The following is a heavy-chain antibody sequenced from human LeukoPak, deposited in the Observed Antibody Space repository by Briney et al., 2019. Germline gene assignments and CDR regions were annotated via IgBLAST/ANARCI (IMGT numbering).Heavy chain of an antibody. CDR2: INWNGGST. CDR1: GFTFDDHG. D-gene: IGHD3-10*01. Sequence: GGSLSLSCAASGFTFDDHGMSWVRQTPGKGLEWVSGINWNGGSTGYTDSVKGRFIISRDNAKNSLYLQINSLRAEDTALYYCARGAGSGYYFYMDVWGKGTTVTVSS. CDR3: ARGAGSGYYFYMDV. J-gene: IGHJ6*03. V-gene: IGHV3-20*04.